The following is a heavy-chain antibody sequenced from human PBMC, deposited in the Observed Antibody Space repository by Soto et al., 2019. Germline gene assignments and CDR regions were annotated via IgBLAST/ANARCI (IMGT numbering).Heavy chain of an antibody. CDR2: IYYSGST. J-gene: IGHJ5*02. V-gene: IGHV4-59*01. CDR3: ARGYSSSGNWFDP. D-gene: IGHD6-6*01. CDR1: GGSISSYY. Sequence: QVQLQESGPGLVKPSETLSLTCTVSGGSISSYYWSWIRQPPGKGLEWIGYIYYSGSTNYNPSLKSRVXXSXDXXKNQFSLKLSSVTAADTAVYYCARGYSSSGNWFDPWGQGTLVTVSS.